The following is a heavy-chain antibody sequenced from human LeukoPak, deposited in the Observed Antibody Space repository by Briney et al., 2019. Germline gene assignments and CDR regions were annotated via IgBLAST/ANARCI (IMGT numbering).Heavy chain of an antibody. CDR3: ASRGFVPTVTTYYFDY. Sequence: ASVKVSCKASGYTFTSYYMHWVRQAPGQGLGWMGIINPSGGSTSYAQKFQGRVTMTRDTSTSTVYMELSSLRSEDTAVYYCASRGFVPTVTTYYFDYWGQGTLVTVSS. CDR1: GYTFTSYY. J-gene: IGHJ4*02. CDR2: INPSGGST. D-gene: IGHD4-11*01. V-gene: IGHV1-46*01.